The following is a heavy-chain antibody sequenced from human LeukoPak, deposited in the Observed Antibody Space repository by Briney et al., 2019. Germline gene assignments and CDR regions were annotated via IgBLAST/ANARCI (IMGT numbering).Heavy chain of an antibody. V-gene: IGHV1-8*01. J-gene: IGHJ6*02. CDR2: MNPNSGNT. Sequence: ASVKVSCKASGYTFTSCDINWVRQATGQGLEWMGWMNPNSGNTGYAQKFQGRVTMTRNTSISTAYMELSSLRSEDTAVYYCARYKSEWARPMYYYYGMDVWGQGTTVTVSS. CDR3: ARYKSEWARPMYYYYGMDV. CDR1: GYTFTSCD. D-gene: IGHD1-1*01.